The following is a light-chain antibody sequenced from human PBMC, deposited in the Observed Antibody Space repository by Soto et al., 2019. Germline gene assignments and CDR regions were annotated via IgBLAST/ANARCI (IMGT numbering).Light chain of an antibody. CDR3: QSYDSSLSGVV. Sequence: QSVLTQPPSVSGAPGQRVTISCTGSSSNIGAGYDVHGYQQLPGTAPKLLIYGNSNRPSGVPDRFSGSKSGTAASLAITGLQAEDEADYYCQSYDSSLSGVVFGGGTKVTVL. J-gene: IGLJ2*01. CDR1: SSNIGAGYD. V-gene: IGLV1-40*01. CDR2: GNS.